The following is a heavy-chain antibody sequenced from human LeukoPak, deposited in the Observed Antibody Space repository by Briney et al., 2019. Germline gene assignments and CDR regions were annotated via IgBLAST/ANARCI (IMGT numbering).Heavy chain of an antibody. V-gene: IGHV3-30-3*01. CDR2: ISYDGSNK. J-gene: IGHJ6*03. CDR3: AKDSNSNYIYYYMDV. Sequence: GGSLRLSCAASGFTFSSYAMHWVRQAPGKGLEWVAVISYDGSNKYYADSVKGRFTISRDNSKNTLYLQMNSLRAEDMALYYCAKDSNSNYIYYYMDVXGXGTTVTVSS. D-gene: IGHD4-11*01. CDR1: GFTFSSYA.